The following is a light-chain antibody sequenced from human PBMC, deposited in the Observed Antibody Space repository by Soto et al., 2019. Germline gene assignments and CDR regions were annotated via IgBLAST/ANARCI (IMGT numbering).Light chain of an antibody. Sequence: QSALTQPASVSGSPGQSITFSRTGTSSDVGGYNYVSWYQQHPGKAPKLMIYDVSNRPSGVSNRFSGSKSGNTASLTISGLQAEDEADYYCSSYTSSSTLYVFGTGTKLTVL. J-gene: IGLJ1*01. CDR1: SSDVGGYNY. V-gene: IGLV2-14*01. CDR3: SSYTSSSTLYV. CDR2: DVS.